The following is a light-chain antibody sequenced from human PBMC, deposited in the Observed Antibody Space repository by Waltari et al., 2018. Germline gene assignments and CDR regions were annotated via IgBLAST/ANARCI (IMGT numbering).Light chain of an antibody. CDR3: NSYTGSSSWV. J-gene: IGLJ3*02. CDR2: DVS. CDR1: ARDVAFYNY. V-gene: IGLV2-14*03. Sequence: QSALTQPASVSGSPGQSITLSCTGTARDVAFYNYVSWYQQPPGKAPKVMIYDVSERPSGLLNLFSGAKPGNTAYRTISGLQAEDEADYYCNSYTGSSSWVFGGGTKLTV.